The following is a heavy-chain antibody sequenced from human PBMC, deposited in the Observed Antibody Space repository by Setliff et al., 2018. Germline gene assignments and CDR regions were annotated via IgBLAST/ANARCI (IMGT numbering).Heavy chain of an antibody. J-gene: IGHJ6*03. CDR2: ISGSGGST. CDR3: AKDKGSYGSESGGMDV. CDR1: GFTFSSYA. D-gene: IGHD3-10*01. Sequence: PGGSLRLSCAASGFTFSSYAMNWVRQAPGKGLEWVSGISGSGGSTYYRDSVTGRFSISRDNSKNTLYLQMNSLRAEDTALYYCAKDKGSYGSESGGMDVWGKGTTVTVSS. V-gene: IGHV3-23*01.